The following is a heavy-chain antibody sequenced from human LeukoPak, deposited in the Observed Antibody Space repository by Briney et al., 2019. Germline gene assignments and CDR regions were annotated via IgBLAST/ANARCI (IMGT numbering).Heavy chain of an antibody. Sequence: GGSLRLSCAASGFTFSTYGMNWVRQAPGKGQEWVSYISSSSDAIYYPDSVRGRFTISRDNAKNTLYLQMNSLRDEDTAVYYCARAMRSGYDYWGQGTLVTVSS. CDR1: GFTFSTYG. CDR2: ISSSSDAI. V-gene: IGHV3-48*02. D-gene: IGHD5-12*01. J-gene: IGHJ4*02. CDR3: ARAMRSGYDY.